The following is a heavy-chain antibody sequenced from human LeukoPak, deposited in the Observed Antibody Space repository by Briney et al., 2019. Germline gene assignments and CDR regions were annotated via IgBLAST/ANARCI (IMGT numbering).Heavy chain of an antibody. J-gene: IGHJ4*02. Sequence: SETLSLTCAVSGGSISSSNWWSWVRQPPGKGLEWIGEMYHSGSTNYNPSLKSRVTISVDTSKNQFSLKLSSVTAADTAVYYCARGRYYFDYWGQGTLVTVSS. CDR1: GGSISSSNW. CDR3: ARGRYYFDY. CDR2: MYHSGST. V-gene: IGHV4-4*02.